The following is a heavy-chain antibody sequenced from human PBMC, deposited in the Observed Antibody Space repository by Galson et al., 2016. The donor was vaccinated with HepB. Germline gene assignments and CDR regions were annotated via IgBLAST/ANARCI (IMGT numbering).Heavy chain of an antibody. CDR1: GDSVSTKSAA. Sequence: CAISGDSVSTKSAAWNWIRQSPSRGLEWLGRTYYRSKWYNEYAVSVQSRITINPDTSKNQFSLQLNSVTLEDTAVNYCARGVTPWTLGSLGFHMDVWGQGTTVTVSS. CDR3: ARGVTPWTLGSLGFHMDV. CDR2: TYYRSKWYN. J-gene: IGHJ6*02. V-gene: IGHV6-1*01. D-gene: IGHD1-26*01.